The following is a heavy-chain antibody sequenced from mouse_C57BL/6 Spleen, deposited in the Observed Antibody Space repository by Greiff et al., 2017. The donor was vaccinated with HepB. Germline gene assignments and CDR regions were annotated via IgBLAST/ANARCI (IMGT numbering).Heavy chain of an antibody. CDR1: GYTFTEYT. D-gene: IGHD4-1*01. CDR2: FYPGSGSI. J-gene: IGHJ3*01. V-gene: IGHV1-62-2*01. Sequence: QVHVKQSGAELVKPGASVKLSCKASGYTFTEYTIHWVKQRSGQGLEWIGWFYPGSGSIKYNEKFKDKATLTADKSSSTVYMELSRLTSEDSAVYFCARHEGKAELTGTAWFAYWGQGTLVTVSA. CDR3: ARHEGKAELTGTAWFAY.